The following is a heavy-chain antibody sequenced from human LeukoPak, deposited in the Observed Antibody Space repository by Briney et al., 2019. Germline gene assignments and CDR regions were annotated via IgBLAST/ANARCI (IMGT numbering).Heavy chain of an antibody. J-gene: IGHJ4*02. CDR2: ISGIGGST. CDR1: GFTFSSYA. D-gene: IGHD3-22*01. Sequence: GGSLRLSCAASGFTFSSYAMSWVRQAPGKGLEWGSAISGIGGSTYYADSVKGRFTISRDNAKNTLYLQMNSLRAEDTAVYYCANDYYDSSGYYQYFDYWGQGTLVTVSS. CDR3: ANDYYDSSGYYQYFDY. V-gene: IGHV3-23*01.